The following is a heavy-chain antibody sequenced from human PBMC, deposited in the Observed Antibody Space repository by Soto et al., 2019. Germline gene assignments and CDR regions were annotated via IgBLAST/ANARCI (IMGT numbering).Heavy chain of an antibody. CDR1: GYTFTSYD. V-gene: IGHV1-8*01. CDR3: TRSTNDYGDRH. CDR2: MKPNSGNT. D-gene: IGHD4-17*01. Sequence: QVQLVQSGAEVKKPGASVKVSCKASGYTFTSYDINWVRQATGQGLEWMGWMKPNSGNTGYAQKFQGRVTMTRQTSISTAYMELSSLRSDDTAVYYCTRSTNDYGDRHWGQGALVTVSS. J-gene: IGHJ4*02.